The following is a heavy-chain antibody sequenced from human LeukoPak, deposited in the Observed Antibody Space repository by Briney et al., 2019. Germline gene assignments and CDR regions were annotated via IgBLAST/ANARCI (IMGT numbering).Heavy chain of an antibody. J-gene: IGHJ4*02. D-gene: IGHD6-19*01. CDR1: GGTFSSYA. Sequence: AAVKVSLKASGGTFSSYANSLVRPASGQGLEWMGGYIPIFRTTNYAQKFKGSITIPADESTITAYKKLRSLRSEDTAVYDCARGGPAVAAYYFDFWGQGTLVTVSS. CDR3: ARGGPAVAAYYFDF. CDR2: YIPIFRTT. V-gene: IGHV1-69*13.